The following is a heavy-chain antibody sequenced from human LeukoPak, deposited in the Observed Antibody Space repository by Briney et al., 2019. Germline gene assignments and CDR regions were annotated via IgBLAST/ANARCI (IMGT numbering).Heavy chain of an antibody. CDR2: ISYDGSNK. CDR3: ATQTGYRSG. D-gene: IGHD6-19*01. J-gene: IGHJ4*02. V-gene: IGHV3-30*03. CDR1: GFTFSSYG. Sequence: PGRSLRLSCAASGFTFSSYGMHWVRQAPGKGMEWVADISYDGSNKYYADSVKGRFTISRDNSKNTLYLQMNSLRGEDTAVYYCATQTGYRSGWGQGTLVTVSS.